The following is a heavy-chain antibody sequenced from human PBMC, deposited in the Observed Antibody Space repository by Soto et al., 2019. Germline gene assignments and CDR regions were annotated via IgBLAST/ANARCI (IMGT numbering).Heavy chain of an antibody. J-gene: IGHJ6*02. Sequence: PGGSLRLSCAASGFTFSSYGMHWVRQAPGKGLEWVAVIWYDGSNKYYADSVKGRFTISRDNSKNTLYLQMNSLRAEDTAVYYCARDGVYWSGPHGMDVWGQGTTVTVSS. V-gene: IGHV3-33*01. CDR2: IWYDGSNK. CDR3: ARDGVYWSGPHGMDV. D-gene: IGHD3-3*01. CDR1: GFTFSSYG.